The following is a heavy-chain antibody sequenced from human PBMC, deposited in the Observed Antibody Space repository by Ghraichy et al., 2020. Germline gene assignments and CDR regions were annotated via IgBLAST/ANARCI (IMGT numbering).Heavy chain of an antibody. V-gene: IGHV1-69*04. J-gene: IGHJ4*02. CDR2: IIPILGIA. D-gene: IGHD1-26*01. CDR3: ARDHPSGSYYSY. CDR1: GGTFSSYA. Sequence: VKVSCKASGGTFSSYAISWVRQAPGQGLEWMGRIIPILGIANYAQKFQGRVTITADKSTSTAYMELSSLRSEDTAVYYCARDHPSGSYYSYWGQGTLVTVSS.